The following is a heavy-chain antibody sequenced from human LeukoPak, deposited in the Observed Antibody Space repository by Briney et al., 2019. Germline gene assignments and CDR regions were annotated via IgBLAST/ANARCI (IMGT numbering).Heavy chain of an antibody. J-gene: IGHJ3*02. CDR3: ARQRGYRDAFDI. CDR2: IYHSGST. D-gene: IGHD3-3*01. Sequence: SETLSLTCAVSGGSISSSNWWSWVRQPPGKGLEWIGEIYHSGSTNYNPSLKSRVTISVDTSKNQFSLKVSSVTAADTAVYYCARQRGYRDAFDIWGPGTLVTVSS. CDR1: GGSISSSNW. V-gene: IGHV4-4*02.